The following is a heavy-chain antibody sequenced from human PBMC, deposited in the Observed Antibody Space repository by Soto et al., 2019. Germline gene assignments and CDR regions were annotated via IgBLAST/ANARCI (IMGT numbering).Heavy chain of an antibody. D-gene: IGHD4-17*01. Sequence: ASVKVSCKASGYTFTSYYMHWVRQAPGQGLEWMGIINPSGGSTSYAQKFQGRVTMTRDTSTSTVYMELSSLRSEDTAVYYCARDTTTVTTAYYYYYYYMYVWGEGTTVTVSS. CDR2: INPSGGST. J-gene: IGHJ6*03. CDR1: GYTFTSYY. V-gene: IGHV1-46*03. CDR3: ARDTTTVTTAYYYYYYYMYV.